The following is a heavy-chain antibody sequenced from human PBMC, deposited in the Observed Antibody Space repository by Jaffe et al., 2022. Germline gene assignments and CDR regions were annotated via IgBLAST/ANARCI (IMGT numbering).Heavy chain of an antibody. D-gene: IGHD5-18*01. Sequence: QVQLQESGPGLVKPSQTLSLTCTVSGGSISSGSYYWSWIRQPAGKGLEWIGRIYTSGSTNYNPSLKSRVTISVDTSKNQFSLKLSSVTAADTAVYYCARERIQLWLRGNWFDPWGQGTLVTVSS. V-gene: IGHV4-61*02. CDR2: IYTSGST. J-gene: IGHJ5*02. CDR3: ARERIQLWLRGNWFDP. CDR1: GGSISSGSYY.